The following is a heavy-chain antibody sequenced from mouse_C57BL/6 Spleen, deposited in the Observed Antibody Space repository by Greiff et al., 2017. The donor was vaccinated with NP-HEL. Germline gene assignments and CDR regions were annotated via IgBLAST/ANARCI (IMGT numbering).Heavy chain of an antibody. D-gene: IGHD1-1*01. CDR1: GFTFSSYA. J-gene: IGHJ2*01. CDR2: ISDGGSYT. Sequence: EVKVVESGGGLVKPGGSLKLSCAASGFTFSSYAMSWVRQTPEKRLEWVATISDGGSYTYYPDNVKGRFTISRDNAKNNLYLQMSHLKSEDTAMYYCARGGDYYGRHYFDYWGQGTTLTVSS. CDR3: ARGGDYYGRHYFDY. V-gene: IGHV5-4*03.